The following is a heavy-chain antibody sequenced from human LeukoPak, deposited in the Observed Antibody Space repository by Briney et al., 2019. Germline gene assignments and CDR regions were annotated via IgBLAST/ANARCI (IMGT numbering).Heavy chain of an antibody. D-gene: IGHD6-19*01. V-gene: IGHV5-51*01. CDR3: ARHSEKYSSGWYVVDY. CDR2: IHSGDSNT. CDR1: GYSFSTYW. Sequence: GESLKISCQGSGYSFSTYWIGWVRQMPGKGLEWMGIIHSGDSNTRYSPSFQGQVTISVDKSISTAYLQWSSLKASDTAMYYCARHSEKYSSGWYVVDYWGQGTLVTVSS. J-gene: IGHJ4*02.